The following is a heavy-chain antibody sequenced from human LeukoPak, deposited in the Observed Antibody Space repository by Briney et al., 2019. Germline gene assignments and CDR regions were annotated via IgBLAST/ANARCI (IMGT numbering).Heavy chain of an antibody. CDR2: IRSKVYGGTT. J-gene: IGHJ4*02. CDR1: GFRFGDYA. D-gene: IGHD1-20*01. V-gene: IGHV3-49*04. Sequence: GGSLRLSCSASGFRFGDYAMSWVRQAPGKGLEWVGFIRSKVYGGTTEYAASVKGRFTISRDDSNSIAYLQMSSLEIEDTAVYFCTRDIGPVTGTTWYFDCWGLGTLVTVSS. CDR3: TRDIGPVTGTTWYFDC.